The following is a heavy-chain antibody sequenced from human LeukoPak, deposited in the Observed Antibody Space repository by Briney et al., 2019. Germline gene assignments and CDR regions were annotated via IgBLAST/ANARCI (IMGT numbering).Heavy chain of an antibody. J-gene: IGHJ3*02. CDR3: ARGRISGGRHDVSDI. V-gene: IGHV4-34*01. D-gene: IGHD2-15*01. CDR1: GVSFSGSY. Sequence: SETLSLTCAVYGVSFSGSYWRWTRQPPGKGLEWIGEINHSGSTNYNPSLKSRVTISVDTSKNQFSLKLSNVTAADTAVYFCARGRISGGRHDVSDIWGQGTMVTVSS. CDR2: INHSGST.